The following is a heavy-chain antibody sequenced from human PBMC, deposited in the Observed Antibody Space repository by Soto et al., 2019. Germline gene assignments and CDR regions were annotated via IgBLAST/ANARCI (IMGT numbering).Heavy chain of an antibody. CDR3: ARDLSPSSKWSRSVPIDAFDI. CDR1: GDSVSINSAA. CDR2: TYYRSKWYN. V-gene: IGHV6-1*01. D-gene: IGHD2-15*01. Sequence: SQTLSLTCAISGDSVSINSAAWNLIRQSPSRGLEWLGRTYYRSKWYNDYAVSVKSRITINPDTSKNQFSLQLNSVTPEDTAVYYCARDLSPSSKWSRSVPIDAFDIWGQGTMVTVSS. J-gene: IGHJ3*02.